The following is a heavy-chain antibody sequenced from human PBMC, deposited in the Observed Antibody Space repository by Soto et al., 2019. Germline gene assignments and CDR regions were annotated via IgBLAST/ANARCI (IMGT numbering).Heavy chain of an antibody. Sequence: VKVSCKASGYDFTAYDINWVRQASGQGLEWMGWMNPINGAAGSARRFQGRISMTRNTATGTAYLELTSLRSDDSAVYYCGRGPSPRAPAGGTPYYYAMDVWGQGTTVTVSS. CDR1: GYDFTAYD. D-gene: IGHD6-13*01. CDR2: MNPINGAA. J-gene: IGHJ6*02. CDR3: GRGPSPRAPAGGTPYYYAMDV. V-gene: IGHV1-8*02.